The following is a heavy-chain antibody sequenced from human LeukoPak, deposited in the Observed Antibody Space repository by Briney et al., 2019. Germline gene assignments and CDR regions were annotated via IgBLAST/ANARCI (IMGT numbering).Heavy chain of an antibody. D-gene: IGHD3-10*01. CDR3: AKASSGSSSSPVDY. Sequence: GGSLRLSCVASGFTFHDYAMSWVRQAPGKGLEWVSLISGDGGSASYAGSVKGRFTISRDNSKNSLYLQMNSLRTEDTAFYYCAKASSGSSSSPVDYWGQGTLVTVSS. V-gene: IGHV3-43*02. CDR2: ISGDGGSA. CDR1: GFTFHDYA. J-gene: IGHJ4*02.